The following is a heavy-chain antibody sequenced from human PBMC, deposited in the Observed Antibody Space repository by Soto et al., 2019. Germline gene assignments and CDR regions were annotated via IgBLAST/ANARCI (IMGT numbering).Heavy chain of an antibody. CDR2: ISAYNGNT. CDR3: TRDEQWPRGSVYCYYGRDG. Sequence: EASVKVSCKASGYTFTSYGISWVRQAPGQGLEWMGWISAYNGNTNYAQKLQARVTMTTDTSTSTAYLELRSLRSDDKAVYYSTRDEQWPRGSVYCYYGRDGWGRGTTVTV. J-gene: IGHJ6*02. CDR1: GYTFTSYG. V-gene: IGHV1-18*04. D-gene: IGHD6-19*01.